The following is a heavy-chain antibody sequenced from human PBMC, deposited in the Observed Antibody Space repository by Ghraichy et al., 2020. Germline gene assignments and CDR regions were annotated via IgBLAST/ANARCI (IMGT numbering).Heavy chain of an antibody. J-gene: IGHJ3*02. Sequence: GGSLRLSCSASGFTFSNYAIHWVRQAPGKGLEYVSGISNGGGSTYYADSVKGRFTISRDNSKNTLYLQMSSLRAEDTAVYYCVKDTSSWFRGAFDIWGQGTVVTVSS. CDR1: GFTFSNYA. CDR3: VKDTSSWFRGAFDI. V-gene: IGHV3-64D*06. CDR2: ISNGGGST. D-gene: IGHD6-13*01.